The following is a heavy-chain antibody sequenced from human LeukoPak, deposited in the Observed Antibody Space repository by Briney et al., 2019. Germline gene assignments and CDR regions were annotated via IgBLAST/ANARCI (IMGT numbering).Heavy chain of an antibody. J-gene: IGHJ4*02. CDR2: IYYSGST. CDR3: ASSDSSGYYNPLDY. CDR1: GGSISSSTYY. Sequence: PSETLSLTCTVSGGSISSSTYYWSWIRQPPGKGLEWIGYIYYSGSTNYNPSLKSRVTISVDTSKNQFSLKLSSVTAADTAVYYCASSDSSGYYNPLDYWGQGTLVTVSS. D-gene: IGHD3-22*01. V-gene: IGHV4-61*01.